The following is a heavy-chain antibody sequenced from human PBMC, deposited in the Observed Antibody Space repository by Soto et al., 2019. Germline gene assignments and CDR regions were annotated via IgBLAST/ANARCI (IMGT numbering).Heavy chain of an antibody. CDR3: ALVRGYNWNDYYFDY. CDR1: GGSISSSSYY. CDR2: IYYGGST. V-gene: IGHV4-39*01. J-gene: IGHJ4*02. D-gene: IGHD1-20*01. Sequence: ETLSLPCPVSGGSISSSSYYWGCIRQPPGRGLEWIGSIYYGGSTYYNPSLKSRVTISADTSKNQFSLKLSSVTAADTAAYYCALVRGYNWNDYYFDYWGQGTLVTVSS.